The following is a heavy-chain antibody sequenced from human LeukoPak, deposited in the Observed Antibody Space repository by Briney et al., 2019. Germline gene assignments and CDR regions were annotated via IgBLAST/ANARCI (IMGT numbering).Heavy chain of an antibody. CDR3: ARDHRITMVRGVSYFDY. D-gene: IGHD3-10*01. CDR1: GYTFTSYY. J-gene: IGHJ4*02. Sequence: ASVKVSCKASGYTFTSYYMHWVRQAPGQGLEWMGIINPSGGSTSYAQKFQGRVTMTRDTSTSTVYMELSRLRSEDTAVYYCARDHRITMVRGVSYFDYWGQGTLVTVSS. V-gene: IGHV1-46*03. CDR2: INPSGGST.